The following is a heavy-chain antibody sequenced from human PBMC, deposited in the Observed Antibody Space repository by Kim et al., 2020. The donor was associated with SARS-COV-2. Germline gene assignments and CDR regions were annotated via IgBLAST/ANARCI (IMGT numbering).Heavy chain of an antibody. CDR3: LAELRSRAFDH. V-gene: IGHV3-30*03. D-gene: IGHD1-7*01. CDR2: ITYNGSHI. Sequence: GGSLRLSCATSGFTFSAYDLYWVRQAPGKGLEWVSLITYNGSHISYPDSVKGRFTISRDNTKSTLFLQMNSLRPEDTAVYYCLAELRSRAFDHWGQGSLV. CDR1: GFTFSAYD. J-gene: IGHJ4*02.